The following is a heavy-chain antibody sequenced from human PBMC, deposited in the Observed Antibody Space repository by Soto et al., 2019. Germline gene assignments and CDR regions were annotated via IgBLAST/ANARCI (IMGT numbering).Heavy chain of an antibody. Sequence: GGSLRLSCVASGFNISYNAMSWVRQAPGKGLQWVSTPINSGESTYYGDSVKGRFTISRDSSKNTLYLQMNSLRAEDTAVYYCASLPGATAPRPAYWGQGTLVTVSS. V-gene: IGHV3-23*01. CDR3: ASLPGATAPRPAY. D-gene: IGHD6-6*01. CDR2: PINSGEST. CDR1: GFNISYNA. J-gene: IGHJ4*02.